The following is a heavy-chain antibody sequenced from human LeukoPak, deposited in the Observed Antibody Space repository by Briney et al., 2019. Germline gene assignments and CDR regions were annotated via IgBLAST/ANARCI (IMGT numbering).Heavy chain of an antibody. CDR3: SRGSYRMDV. V-gene: IGHV3-74*01. CDR1: GFTFSTYW. Sequence: GGSLRLSCVASGFTFSTYWMHWVRQAPGKGLVWVSRINSDGSSTTYADSVKGRFTISRDNAKNTLYLQMNSLRDEDTAVFYCSRGSYRMDVWGQGTTVTVSS. CDR2: INSDGSST. J-gene: IGHJ6*02.